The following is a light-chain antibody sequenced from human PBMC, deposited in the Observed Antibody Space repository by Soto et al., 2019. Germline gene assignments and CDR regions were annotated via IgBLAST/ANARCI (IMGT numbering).Light chain of an antibody. CDR1: SNDVGAYNY. CDR2: EVS. V-gene: IGLV2-14*01. J-gene: IGLJ1*01. CDR3: SSHSSSSPYV. Sequence: QSVLTQPASVSGSPGQSITISCTGTSNDVGAYNYVSWYHPQPGKAPKLMIYEVSHRPSGVSNRFSGSKSGNTASLTISALHVEDEADYYCSSHSSSSPYVFGTGTKLTVL.